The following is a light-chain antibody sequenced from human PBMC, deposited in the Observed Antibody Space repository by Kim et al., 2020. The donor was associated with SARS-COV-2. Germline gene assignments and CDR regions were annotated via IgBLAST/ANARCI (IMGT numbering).Light chain of an antibody. CDR2: AAS. Sequence: SVSPGGRASLTGRASQGIGSNLAGYQKRHGQPPRLLIIAASTRATGMRAKVTGSRSGTELTLTVSSPQSEDFEVYYCQQYNDWPCTLGQGTKLEI. J-gene: IGKJ2*02. V-gene: IGKV3-15*01. CDR3: QQYNDWPCT. CDR1: QGIGSN.